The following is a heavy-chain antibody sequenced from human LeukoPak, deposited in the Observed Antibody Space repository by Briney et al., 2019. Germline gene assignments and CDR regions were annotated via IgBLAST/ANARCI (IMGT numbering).Heavy chain of an antibody. V-gene: IGHV1-2*06. CDR2: INPNSGGT. D-gene: IGHD6-13*01. Sequence: WASVTVSCTASGYTFTGYYMHWVRQAPGQGLEWMGRINPNSGGTNYAQKFQGRVTVTRDTSISTAYMELSRLRSDDTAVYYCASASSSSSWYSRTDDAFDIWGQGTMVTVSS. CDR3: ASASSSSSWYSRTDDAFDI. CDR1: GYTFTGYY. J-gene: IGHJ3*02.